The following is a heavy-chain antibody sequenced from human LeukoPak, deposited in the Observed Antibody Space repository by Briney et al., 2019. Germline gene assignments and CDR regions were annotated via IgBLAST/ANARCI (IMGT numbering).Heavy chain of an antibody. J-gene: IGHJ6*03. CDR1: GFTFSSYS. V-gene: IGHV3-48*01. CDR2: ISSSSSTI. CDR3: ARRPSSYYYMDV. Sequence: GGSLRLSCAASGFTFSSYSMNWVRQAPGKGLEGVSYISSSSSTIYYADSVKGRFTISRDNAKNSLYLQMNSLRAEDTAVYYCARRPSSYYYMDVWGKGTTVTVSS.